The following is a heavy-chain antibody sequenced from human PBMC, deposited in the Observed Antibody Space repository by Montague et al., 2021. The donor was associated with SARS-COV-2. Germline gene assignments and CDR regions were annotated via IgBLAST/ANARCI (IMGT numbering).Heavy chain of an antibody. Sequence: SETLSLTCSVSGGSVTSRTYYWGWIRQPPGKGLEWIGSIYYTGSTYYNPSLKSRVTISIDTSKNHFPLRLTSVTAADTAVYYCARQAQLFHRATDYYDMDVWGQGTLVTVSS. D-gene: IGHD1-1*01. J-gene: IGHJ6*02. CDR2: IYYTGST. CDR1: GGSVTSRTYY. V-gene: IGHV4-39*01. CDR3: ARQAQLFHRATDYYDMDV.